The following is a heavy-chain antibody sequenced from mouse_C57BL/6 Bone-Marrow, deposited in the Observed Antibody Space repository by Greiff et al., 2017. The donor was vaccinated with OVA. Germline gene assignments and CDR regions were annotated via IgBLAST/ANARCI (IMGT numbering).Heavy chain of an antibody. CDR1: GFTFSDYY. V-gene: IGHV5-16*01. CDR2: INYDGSST. D-gene: IGHD1-1*01. Sequence: EVKLVESEGGLVQPGSSMKLSCTASGFTFSDYYMAWVRQVPEKGLEWVANINYDGSSTYYLDSLKSRFIISRDNAKNILYLQMSSLKSEDTATYDCARAVYYYGSSYWYFDVWGTGTTVTVSS. CDR3: ARAVYYYGSSYWYFDV. J-gene: IGHJ1*03.